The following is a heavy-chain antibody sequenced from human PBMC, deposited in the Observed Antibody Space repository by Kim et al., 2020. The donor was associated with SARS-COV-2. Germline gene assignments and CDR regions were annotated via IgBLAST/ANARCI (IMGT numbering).Heavy chain of an antibody. J-gene: IGHJ4*02. CDR3: ARGPDILADFDY. Sequence: NYYPSLKSRVTISVDTSKNQFSLKLSSVTAADTAVYYCARGPDILADFDYWGQGTLVTVSS. D-gene: IGHD3-9*01. V-gene: IGHV4-34*01.